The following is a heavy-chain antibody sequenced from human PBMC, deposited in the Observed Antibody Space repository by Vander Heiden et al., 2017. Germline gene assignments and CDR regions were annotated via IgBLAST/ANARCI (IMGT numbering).Heavy chain of an antibody. CDR1: GFPLISYS. J-gene: IGHJ5*02. D-gene: IGHD6-19*01. CDR2: ISSSSSYI. V-gene: IGHV3-21*01. CDR3: AKDRDPYSSGWYGWFDP. Sequence: EVQLVESGGGLVKPGGSLRLSCSASGFPLISYSMSWARQAPGKGLEWVSSISSSSSYIYCADSVKGRFTISRDNAKNSLYLQMNSLRAEDTAVYYCAKDRDPYSSGWYGWFDPWGQGTLVTVSS.